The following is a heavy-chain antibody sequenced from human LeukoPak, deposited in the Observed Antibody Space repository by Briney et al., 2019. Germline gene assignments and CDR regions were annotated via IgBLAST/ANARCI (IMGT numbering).Heavy chain of an antibody. CDR2: IYYTGST. Sequence: SETLSLTCTISGGSISSYYWSWIRQPPGKGLEWIGYIYYTGSTNHNPSLKSRVTISVDTSKNQFSLKLSSVTAADTVVYYRARVVYSGYDFRGAMDVWGKGTTVTVSS. J-gene: IGHJ6*03. CDR3: ARVVYSGYDFRGAMDV. V-gene: IGHV4-59*01. CDR1: GGSISSYY. D-gene: IGHD5-12*01.